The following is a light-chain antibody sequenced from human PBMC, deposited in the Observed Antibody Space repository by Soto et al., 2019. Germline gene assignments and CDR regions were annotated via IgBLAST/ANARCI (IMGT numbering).Light chain of an antibody. CDR1: SSDVGSYNL. J-gene: IGLJ2*01. CDR2: EGS. CDR3: CSYAGSSTLV. Sequence: QSALTQPASVSGSPGQSITISCTGTSSDVGSYNLVSWYQQHPGKAPKLIIYEGSKRPSGVSNRFSGSKSGNTASLTISGLPAEDEADYYCCSYAGSSTLVFGGGTKLTVL. V-gene: IGLV2-23*01.